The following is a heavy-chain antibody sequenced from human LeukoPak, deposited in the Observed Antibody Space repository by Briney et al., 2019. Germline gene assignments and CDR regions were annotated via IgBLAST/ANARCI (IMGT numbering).Heavy chain of an antibody. D-gene: IGHD5-18*01. CDR1: GGSITSYY. Sequence: PSETLSLTCTVSGGSITSYYWNWIRQPPGKGLEWIGYIYYSGSTNYNPSLKSRVTISVDTSKNQSSLKLSSVTAADTAVYYCARDGGAYSPIDYWGQGTLVTVSS. J-gene: IGHJ4*02. V-gene: IGHV4-59*01. CDR3: ARDGGAYSPIDY. CDR2: IYYSGST.